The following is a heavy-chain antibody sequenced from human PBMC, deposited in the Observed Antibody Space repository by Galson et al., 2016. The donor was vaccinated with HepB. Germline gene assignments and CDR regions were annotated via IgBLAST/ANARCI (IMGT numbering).Heavy chain of an antibody. Sequence: SVTLSLTCTVSGGSISSTANWWSWVRQSPGQGLEWIGEIYHSGDTNYNPSLKSRATISVDTSRNQFSLSLSSVTAADTAVYYCARDCTGGTCKFAGYDAFDIWGQGTTVTVSS. CDR3: ARDCTGGTCKFAGYDAFDI. D-gene: IGHD2-8*02. J-gene: IGHJ3*02. CDR1: GGSISSTANW. V-gene: IGHV4-4*02. CDR2: IYHSGDT.